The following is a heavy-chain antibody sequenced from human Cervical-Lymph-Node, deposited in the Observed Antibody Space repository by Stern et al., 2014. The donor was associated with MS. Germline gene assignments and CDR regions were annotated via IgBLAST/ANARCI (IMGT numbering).Heavy chain of an antibody. V-gene: IGHV1-69*01. CDR1: GGTFNVYA. Sequence: VQLVESGAEVKKPGSSVKVSCQASGGTFNVYAINWLRQAHGQGLAWMGGIIPIFGTANYAQKFQGRVTITADESTRTSSMQLSSLRSNDTAVYYCARDGRHRDNYGLDVWGQGTTVIVSS. D-gene: IGHD2-15*01. CDR3: ARDGRHRDNYGLDV. J-gene: IGHJ6*02. CDR2: IIPIFGTA.